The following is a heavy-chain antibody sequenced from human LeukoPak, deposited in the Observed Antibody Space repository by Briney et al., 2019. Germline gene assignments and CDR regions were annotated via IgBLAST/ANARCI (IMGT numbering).Heavy chain of an antibody. J-gene: IGHJ4*02. CDR3: ARYYSGSYGFDY. CDR2: LYYSGST. Sequence: SETLSLTCTVSGGSISSSNYYWGWIRQPPGEGLEWIGYLYYSGSTYYNPSLKGRVTMSVDTSKNQFSLKLSSVTAADTAVYYCARYYSGSYGFDYWGQGTLVTVSS. CDR1: GGSISSSNYY. V-gene: IGHV4-39*01. D-gene: IGHD1-26*01.